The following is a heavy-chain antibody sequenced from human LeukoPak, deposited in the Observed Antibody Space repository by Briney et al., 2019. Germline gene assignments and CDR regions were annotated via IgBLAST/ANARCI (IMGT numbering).Heavy chain of an antibody. Sequence: GESLRLSCAASGFTFSSYAMSWVRQAPGKGLEWVSAISGSGGSTYYADSVKGRFTISRDNSKNTLYLQMNSLRAEDTAVYYCAKDGSLDSTPDEGYWGQGTLVTVSS. CDR2: ISGSGGST. CDR3: AKDGSLDSTPDEGY. V-gene: IGHV3-23*01. D-gene: IGHD3-22*01. CDR1: GFTFSSYA. J-gene: IGHJ4*02.